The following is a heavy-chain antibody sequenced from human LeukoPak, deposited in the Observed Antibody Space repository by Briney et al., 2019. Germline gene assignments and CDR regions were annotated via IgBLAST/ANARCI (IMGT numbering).Heavy chain of an antibody. CDR3: AKGAGSDAFDI. J-gene: IGHJ3*02. Sequence: PGGSLRLSCAASGFTFSSYAMSWVRQAPGKGLEWVSAVSVSGSGTYYTDSVKGRFTISRDNSKNTLDLQMNSLRAEDTAIYYCAKGAGSDAFDIWGQGTMVTVSS. CDR2: VSVSGSGT. D-gene: IGHD3-10*01. V-gene: IGHV3-23*01. CDR1: GFTFSSYA.